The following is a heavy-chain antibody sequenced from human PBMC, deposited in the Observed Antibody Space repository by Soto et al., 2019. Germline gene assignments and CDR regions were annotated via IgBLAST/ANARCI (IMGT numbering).Heavy chain of an antibody. CDR1: GFTFSGHW. D-gene: IGHD2-2*01. V-gene: IGHV3-74*03. CDR2: INTDGGSS. CDR3: AGEAGYCSRTSCYRGAFDT. Sequence: EVQLVESGGDLVQPGGSLRLSCAASGFTFSGHWMHWVRQVPGKGLEWVSRINTDGGSSAYADSVKGRFTISRDNAKNKLYLQMNGLRAEDTAVYYCAGEAGYCSRTSCYRGAFDTWGQGTTVTVSS. J-gene: IGHJ3*02.